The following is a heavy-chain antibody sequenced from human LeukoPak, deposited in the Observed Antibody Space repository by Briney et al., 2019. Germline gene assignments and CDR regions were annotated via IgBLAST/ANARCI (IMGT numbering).Heavy chain of an antibody. CDR1: GFTFSSHA. D-gene: IGHD3-22*01. Sequence: PGGSLRLSCAASGFTFSSHAMSWVRQAPGKGLDWVSAISASGDNTYYADSVKGRFTISRDNAKNTLYLQMNSLRAEDTAVYYCARDPGSSGYNGVFDYWGQGTLVTVSS. J-gene: IGHJ4*02. V-gene: IGHV3-23*01. CDR2: ISASGDNT. CDR3: ARDPGSSGYNGVFDY.